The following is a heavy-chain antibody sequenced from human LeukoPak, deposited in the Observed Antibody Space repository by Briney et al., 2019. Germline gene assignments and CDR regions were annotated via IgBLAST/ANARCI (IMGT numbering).Heavy chain of an antibody. CDR2: ISPNSGGT. D-gene: IGHD3/OR15-3a*01. CDR3: ARGHIFDFAF. V-gene: IGHV1-2*02. CDR1: GYTFIAYY. Sequence: ASVKVSCKASGYTFIAYYLYWVRQAPGQGLELMGWISPNSGGTKYAQKFQGRVTLTRDTSISTVYMELSRLTYDDMSLYYCARGHIFDFAFWGQGTLVTVSS. J-gene: IGHJ4*02.